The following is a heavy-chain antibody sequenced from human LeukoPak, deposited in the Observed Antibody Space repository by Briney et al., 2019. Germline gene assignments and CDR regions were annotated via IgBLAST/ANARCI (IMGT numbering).Heavy chain of an antibody. J-gene: IGHJ4*02. D-gene: IGHD3-16*02. CDR3: TTDGPSLYDYVWGSYRYRPWDY. CDR2: IKSKTDGGTT. V-gene: IGHV3-15*01. Sequence: GGSLRLSCAASGFTFSNAWMSWVRQAPGKGLEWVGRIKSKTDGGTTDYAAPVKGRFTISRDDSKNTLYLQMNSLKTEDTAVYYCTTDGPSLYDYVWGSYRYRPWDYWGQGTLVTVSS. CDR1: GFTFSNAW.